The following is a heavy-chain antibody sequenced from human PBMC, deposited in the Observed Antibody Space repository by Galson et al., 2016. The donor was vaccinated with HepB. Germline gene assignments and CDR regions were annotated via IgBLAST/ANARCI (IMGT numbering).Heavy chain of an antibody. CDR1: GFNFSNYA. V-gene: IGHV3-23*01. J-gene: IGHJ4*02. Sequence: LSCAASGFNFSNYAMSWVRQPPGKGLEWISAISGGSDSTYYADSMKGRFTISRDNSKNTLYLQMNSLRADDTALYYCAKAATDYWGQGTLVTVSS. CDR3: AKAATDY. CDR2: ISGGSDST.